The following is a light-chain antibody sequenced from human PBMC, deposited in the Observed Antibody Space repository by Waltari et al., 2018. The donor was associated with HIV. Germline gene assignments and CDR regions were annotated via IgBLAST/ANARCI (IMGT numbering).Light chain of an antibody. CDR2: EVS. J-gene: IGLJ1*01. V-gene: IGLV2-14*01. CDR1: SSDVGGYNF. Sequence: QSALTQPASVSGSPVQSITITCTGPSSDVGGYNFVSWYQQHPDRAPKLIIYEVSNRPSGVSNRFSGSKSGNTASLTISGLQAEDEADYYCTSYTSSSPCVFGTGTKVTVL. CDR3: TSYTSSSPCV.